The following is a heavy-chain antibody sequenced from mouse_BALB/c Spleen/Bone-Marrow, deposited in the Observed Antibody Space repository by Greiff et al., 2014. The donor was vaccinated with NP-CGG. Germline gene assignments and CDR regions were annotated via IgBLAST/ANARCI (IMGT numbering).Heavy chain of an antibody. CDR1: GYTFTSYW. D-gene: IGHD3-3*01. Sequence: DLVKPGASVKLSCKASGYTFTSYWINWIKQRPGQGLEWIGRIAPGSGSTYYNEMFKGKATLIVDTSSSTAYIQLNSLSSEDSAVYFCARGGLHYFDYWGQGTTLTVSS. J-gene: IGHJ2*01. CDR3: ARGGLHYFDY. CDR2: IAPGSGST. V-gene: IGHV1S41*01.